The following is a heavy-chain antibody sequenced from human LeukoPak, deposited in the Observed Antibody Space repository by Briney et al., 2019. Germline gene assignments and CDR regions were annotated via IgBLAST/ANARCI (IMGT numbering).Heavy chain of an antibody. D-gene: IGHD2-2*01. CDR3: AKVSICSSTSCSTSYFDY. Sequence: GSLRLSCAASGFTFSSYGMHWVRQAPGKGLEWVAVISYDGSNKYYADSVKGRFTISRDNSKNTLYLQMSSLRAEDTAVYYCAKVSICSSTSCSTSYFDYWGQGTLVTVSS. V-gene: IGHV3-30*18. CDR2: ISYDGSNK. CDR1: GFTFSSYG. J-gene: IGHJ4*02.